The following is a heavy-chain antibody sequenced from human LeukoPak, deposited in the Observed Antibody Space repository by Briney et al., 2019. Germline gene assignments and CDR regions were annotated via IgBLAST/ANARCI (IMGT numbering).Heavy chain of an antibody. V-gene: IGHV3-53*01. CDR2: IYSGGAT. CDR3: ASLLYSGRRGVDY. D-gene: IGHD6-19*01. Sequence: GGSLRLSCAAPGFTVSKNYMSWVRQAPGKGLECVSLIYSGGATYYADSVKGRFTISRHDSKDILYLQMNSLRADDTAVYYCASLLYSGRRGVDYWGQGTLVTVSS. J-gene: IGHJ4*02. CDR1: GFTVSKNY.